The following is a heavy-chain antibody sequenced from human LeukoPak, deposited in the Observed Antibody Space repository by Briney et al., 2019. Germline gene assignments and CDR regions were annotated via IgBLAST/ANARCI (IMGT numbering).Heavy chain of an antibody. D-gene: IGHD3-22*01. CDR2: LYTSEGT. CDR1: GGSISSGSYY. Sequence: PSQTLSLTCTVSGGSISSGSYYWSWIRQPAGKGLEWIGRLYTSEGTNYNPSLKSRVTISVDTSRNHFSLRLSSVTAADTAVYYCAREHDDGSGSSFDYWGQGTLVTVSS. CDR3: AREHDDGSGSSFDY. J-gene: IGHJ4*02. V-gene: IGHV4-61*02.